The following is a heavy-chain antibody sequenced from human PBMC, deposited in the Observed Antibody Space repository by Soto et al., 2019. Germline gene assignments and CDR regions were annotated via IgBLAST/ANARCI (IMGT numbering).Heavy chain of an antibody. CDR1: GGSFSGYY. Sequence: QVQLQQWGAGLLKPSETLSLTCAVYGGSFSGYYWSWIRQPPGKGLEWIGEINHSGSTNYNPSLKSRVTISVDTSKNQFSLTLSSVTAADTAVYYCARTPTRWFDPWGQGTMVTVSS. J-gene: IGHJ5*02. CDR2: INHSGST. D-gene: IGHD4-17*01. CDR3: ARTPTRWFDP. V-gene: IGHV4-34*01.